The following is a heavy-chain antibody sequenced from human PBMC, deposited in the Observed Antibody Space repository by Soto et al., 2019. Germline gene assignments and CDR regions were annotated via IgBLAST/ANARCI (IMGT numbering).Heavy chain of an antibody. CDR2: ISSSSSTI. V-gene: IGHV3-48*02. CDR1: GFTFSSYS. D-gene: IGHD3-16*02. Sequence: EVQLVESGGGLVQPGGSLRLSCAASGFTFSSYSMNWVRQAPGKGLEWVSYISSSSSTIYYADSVKGRFTISRDNAKNSLYLQMNSLRDEDTAVYYCARDVITFGGVIAHRFDPWGQGTLVTVSS. J-gene: IGHJ5*02. CDR3: ARDVITFGGVIAHRFDP.